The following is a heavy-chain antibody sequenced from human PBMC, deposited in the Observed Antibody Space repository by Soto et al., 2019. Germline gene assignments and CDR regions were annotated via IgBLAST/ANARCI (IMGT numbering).Heavy chain of an antibody. D-gene: IGHD1-1*01. Sequence: PSETLSLTCTVSGAFIIGFYWSWIRKSAGKGLEWIGRIYATGTADYNPSLKSRVMMSVDTSKKQFSLKLRSVTAADTAVYYCVRDGTKTLRDWFDPWGQGISVTVS. CDR1: GAFIIGFY. V-gene: IGHV4-4*07. CDR2: IYATGTA. J-gene: IGHJ5*02. CDR3: VRDGTKTLRDWFDP.